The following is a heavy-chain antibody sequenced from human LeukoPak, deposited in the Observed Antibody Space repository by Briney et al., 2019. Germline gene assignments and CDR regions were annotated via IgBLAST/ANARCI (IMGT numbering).Heavy chain of an antibody. CDR3: ARTIPAGVYCSSSSCETNWFDP. J-gene: IGHJ5*02. CDR1: GGSISTYY. CDR2: IYYSGST. V-gene: IGHV4-59*01. D-gene: IGHD2-2*01. Sequence: SETLSLTCTGPGGSISTYYWSWIRQPPGKGLEWIGYIYYSGSTNYNPSLKSRVTISVDTSKTQFSLKLSSVTAADTAVYYCARTIPAGVYCSSSSCETNWFDPWGQGTLVTVSS.